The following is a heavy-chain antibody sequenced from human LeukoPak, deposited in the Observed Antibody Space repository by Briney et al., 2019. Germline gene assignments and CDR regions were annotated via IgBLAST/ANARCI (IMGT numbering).Heavy chain of an antibody. CDR2: ISAYNGNT. CDR1: GGTFSSYA. J-gene: IGHJ3*02. V-gene: IGHV1-18*01. CDR3: ATLGPSRAFDI. Sequence: ASVKVSCKASGGTFSSYAISWVRQAPGQGLEWMGWISAYNGNTNYAQKLQGRVTMTTDTSTSTAYMELRSLRSDDTAVYYCATLGPSRAFDIWGQGTMVTVSS.